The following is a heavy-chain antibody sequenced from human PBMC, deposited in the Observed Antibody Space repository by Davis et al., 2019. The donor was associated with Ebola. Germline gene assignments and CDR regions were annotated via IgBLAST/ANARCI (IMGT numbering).Heavy chain of an antibody. V-gene: IGHV4-61*08. J-gene: IGHJ5*02. Sequence: SETLSLTCAVSGGSITTAGYSWSWIRQPPGKGLEWIGYIYYSGSTNYNPSLKSRVTISVDTSKNQFSLKLSSVTAADTAVYYCARHDYDFWSGYTENWFDPWGQGTLVTVSS. CDR1: GGSITTAGYS. CDR3: ARHDYDFWSGYTENWFDP. CDR2: IYYSGST. D-gene: IGHD3-3*01.